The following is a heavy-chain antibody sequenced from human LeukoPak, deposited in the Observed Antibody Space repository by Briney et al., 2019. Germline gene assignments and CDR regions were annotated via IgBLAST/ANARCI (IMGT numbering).Heavy chain of an antibody. J-gene: IGHJ1*01. CDR2: INHSGST. CDR3: ARGRAFQH. V-gene: IGHV4-34*01. Sequence: PSDTLSLIRALCGGSFSGYYGSWIRQPPGKGLELIGIINHSGSTNYNPSLKSRVTISVDTSKNQFSLKLSSVTAADTAVYYCARGRAFQHWGQGTLVTVSS. CDR1: GGSFSGYY.